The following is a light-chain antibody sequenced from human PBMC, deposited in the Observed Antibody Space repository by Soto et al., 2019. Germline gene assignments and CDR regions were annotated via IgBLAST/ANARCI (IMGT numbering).Light chain of an antibody. J-gene: IGKJ1*01. CDR3: QQYHNLWT. Sequence: ILLTQSPSTLSVPQRERATLSFRASQSIFYNLAWFQQRPGQAPRLLIYRASTRATNIPARFSGSGSGTEFTLTISSLQSEDFALYYCQQYHNLWTFGQGTKVDNK. V-gene: IGKV3-15*01. CDR1: QSIFYN. CDR2: RAS.